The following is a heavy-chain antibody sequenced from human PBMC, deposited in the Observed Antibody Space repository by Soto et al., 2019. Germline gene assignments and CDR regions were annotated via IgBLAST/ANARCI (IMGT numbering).Heavy chain of an antibody. Sequence: GGSLRLSCAASGFTFSSYGMHWVRQAPGKGLEWVAVIWYDGSNKYYADSVKGRFTISRDNSKNTLYLQMNSLRAEDTAVYYCARGHYYDSSGYRDHYYYYYGIDVWGQGTTVTVYS. J-gene: IGHJ6*02. V-gene: IGHV3-33*01. D-gene: IGHD3-22*01. CDR3: ARGHYYDSSGYRDHYYYYYGIDV. CDR2: IWYDGSNK. CDR1: GFTFSSYG.